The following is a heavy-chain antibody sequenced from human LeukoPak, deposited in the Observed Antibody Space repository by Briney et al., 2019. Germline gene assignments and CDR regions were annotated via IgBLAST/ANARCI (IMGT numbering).Heavy chain of an antibody. CDR1: GGSISSGGYY. Sequence: SQTLSLTCTVSGGSISSGGYYWIWIRQHPGKGLEWIGYIYYTGSTYYNPSLKSRVTISVDTSKNQFSLKLSSVTAADTAVYYCASTLYYGSKDNIWGQGTMVTVSS. D-gene: IGHD3-10*01. CDR2: IYYTGST. V-gene: IGHV4-31*03. CDR3: ASTLYYGSKDNI. J-gene: IGHJ3*02.